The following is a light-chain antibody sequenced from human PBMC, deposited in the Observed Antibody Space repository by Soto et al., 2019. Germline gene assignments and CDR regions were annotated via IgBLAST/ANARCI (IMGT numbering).Light chain of an antibody. CDR3: QQYDNLPGT. CDR1: QDISNY. J-gene: IGKJ2*01. V-gene: IGKV1-33*01. Sequence: DIQMTQSPSSLSASVGDRVTITCQASQDISNYLNWYQQKPGKAPKLLIYDASNLETGVTSRFSGSGSGTDFTFTISSLQPEDIATYYCQQYDNLPGTFGQGTKLEIK. CDR2: DAS.